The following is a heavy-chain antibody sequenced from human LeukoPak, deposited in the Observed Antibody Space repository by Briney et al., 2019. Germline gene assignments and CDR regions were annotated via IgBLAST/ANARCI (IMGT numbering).Heavy chain of an antibody. J-gene: IGHJ4*02. CDR2: IRSKAYGGTT. CDR1: GFTFSSYG. D-gene: IGHD3-10*01. Sequence: GGSLRLSCAASGFTFSSYGMSWVRQAPGKGLEWVGFIRSKAYGGTTEYAASVKGRFTISRDDSKSIAYLQMNSLRAEDTAVYYCARSAVGGYYGSGSYPYWGQGTLVTVSS. V-gene: IGHV3-71*01. CDR3: ARSAVGGYYGSGSYPY.